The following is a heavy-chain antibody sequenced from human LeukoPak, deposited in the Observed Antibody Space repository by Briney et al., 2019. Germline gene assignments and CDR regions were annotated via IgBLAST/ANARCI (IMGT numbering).Heavy chain of an antibody. J-gene: IGHJ4*02. CDR2: ISSSSSTI. V-gene: IGHV3-48*01. D-gene: IGHD6-13*01. Sequence: PGGSLRLSCAASGFTFSSYSMNWVRQAPGKGLEWVSYISSSSSTIYYADSVKGRFTISRDNAKNSLYLQMNSLRAEDTAVYYCARERIAAAFDYWGQGTLVTVSS. CDR1: GFTFSSYS. CDR3: ARERIAAAFDY.